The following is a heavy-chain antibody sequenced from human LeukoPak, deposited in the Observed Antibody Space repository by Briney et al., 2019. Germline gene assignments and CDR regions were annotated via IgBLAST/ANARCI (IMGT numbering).Heavy chain of an antibody. Sequence: GGSLRLSCAASGFTFSSYDMHWVRQAPGKGLEWVSAICTAGDPYYPGSVRGRCTISRENAKNSLYLQMNSLRAGDTAVYYCARPNGVAEGDYWGQGTLVTVSS. V-gene: IGHV3-13*05. CDR1: GFTFSSYD. J-gene: IGHJ4*02. CDR2: ICTAGDP. D-gene: IGHD2-8*01. CDR3: ARPNGVAEGDY.